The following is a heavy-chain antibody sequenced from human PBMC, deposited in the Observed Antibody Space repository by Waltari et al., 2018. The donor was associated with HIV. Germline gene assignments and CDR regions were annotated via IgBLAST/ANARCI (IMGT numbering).Heavy chain of an antibody. D-gene: IGHD5-12*01. CDR2: IASSSPTYI. CDR3: AGEMATVYVDY. J-gene: IGHJ4*02. CDR1: GFTFSSYI. Sequence: DVQLVGSGGGLVKPGGSLRLSCAASGFTFSSYIMTWVRQAPGKGLEWVASIASSSPTYIYYADSVRGRFTISRDNAKNSLYLQMNNLRAEDTAVYYCAGEMATVYVDYWGQGTLVTVSS. V-gene: IGHV3-21*01.